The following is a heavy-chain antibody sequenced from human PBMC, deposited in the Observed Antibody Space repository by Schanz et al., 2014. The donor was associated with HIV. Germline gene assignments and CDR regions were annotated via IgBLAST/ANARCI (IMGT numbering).Heavy chain of an antibody. CDR3: AREYSTWDRHFDY. Sequence: QVQLVQSGAEVKKPGASVKVSCKASGYIFTSNGISWVRQAPGQGLEWMGWMNPNSGNTGYAQKLQGRVTMTTDTSTSTAYMDLRSLTSDDTAVYYCAREYSTWDRHFDYWGQGTLVTVSP. V-gene: IGHV1-18*01. J-gene: IGHJ4*02. D-gene: IGHD5-18*01. CDR1: GYIFTSNG. CDR2: MNPNSGNT.